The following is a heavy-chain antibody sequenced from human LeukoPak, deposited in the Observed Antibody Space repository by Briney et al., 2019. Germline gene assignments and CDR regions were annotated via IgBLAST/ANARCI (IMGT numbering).Heavy chain of an antibody. CDR3: ARGSWDTAMEYYFDY. CDR2: IIPIFGTA. CDR1: GGTFSSYA. J-gene: IGHJ4*02. Sequence: SVKVSCKASGGTFSSYAISWVRQAPGQGLGWMGGIIPIFGTATYAQKFQGRVTITTAQSTNTAYMELSSLRSEDTAVYYCARGSWDTAMEYYFDYWGQGTLVTVSS. V-gene: IGHV1-69*05. D-gene: IGHD5-18*01.